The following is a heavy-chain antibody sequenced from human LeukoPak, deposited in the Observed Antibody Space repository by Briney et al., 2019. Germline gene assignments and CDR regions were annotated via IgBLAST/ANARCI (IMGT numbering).Heavy chain of an antibody. CDR2: ISYDGSNK. J-gene: IGHJ6*04. D-gene: IGHD3-10*01. CDR3: EKYYYGAGDV. CDR1: GFTFSSYA. V-gene: IGHV3-30*04. Sequence: GGSLRLSCAASGFTFSSYAMHWVRQAPGKGLEWVAVISYDGSNKYYADSVKGRFTISRDNSKNTLYLQMNSLRTEDTAVYYCEKYYYGAGDVWGKGTTVTVSS.